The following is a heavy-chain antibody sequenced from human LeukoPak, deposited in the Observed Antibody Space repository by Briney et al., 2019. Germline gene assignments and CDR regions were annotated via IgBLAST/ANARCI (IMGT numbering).Heavy chain of an antibody. CDR2: IDIGGST. CDR3: ARDTHESGFDN. V-gene: IGHV4-61*02. J-gene: IGHJ4*02. D-gene: IGHD2-15*01. Sequence: SETLSLTCTVSGDSINSGGYFWSWIRQPAGRGLEWIGRIDIGGSTTDNPSLKSRVTLSIDTSKNQFFLELSSVTAADTAIYFCARDTHESGFDNWGQGTLVTVSS. CDR1: GDSINSGGYF.